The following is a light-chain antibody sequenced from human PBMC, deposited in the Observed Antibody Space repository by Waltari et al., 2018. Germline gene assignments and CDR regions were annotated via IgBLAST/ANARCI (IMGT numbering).Light chain of an antibody. CDR1: QSVGSK. Sequence: EIEMTQSPATLSVSPGERATLSCRASQSVGSKLVWYQQKPGQAPRLLIYDAYTRATGIPARFTGSGSGTEFTLTISSLQSEDFAVYHCLQYNHWPPWTFGQGTKVEIK. CDR2: DAY. CDR3: LQYNHWPPWT. J-gene: IGKJ1*01. V-gene: IGKV3-15*01.